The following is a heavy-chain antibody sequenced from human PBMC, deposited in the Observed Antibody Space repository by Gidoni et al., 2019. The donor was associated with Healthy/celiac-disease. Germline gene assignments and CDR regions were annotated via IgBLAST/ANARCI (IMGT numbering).Heavy chain of an antibody. CDR2: IYTSGST. J-gene: IGHJ6*03. D-gene: IGHD4-4*01. CDR1: GGSISSYY. CDR3: ARVTGAPPAYYYYYMDV. V-gene: IGHV4-4*07. Sequence: QVQLQESGPGLVKPSETLSLTCTVSGGSISSYYWSWIRQPAGKGLGWIGRIYTSGSTNYNPSLKSRVTMSVDTSKNQFSLKLSSVTAADTAVYYCARVTGAPPAYYYYYMDVWGKGTTVTVSS.